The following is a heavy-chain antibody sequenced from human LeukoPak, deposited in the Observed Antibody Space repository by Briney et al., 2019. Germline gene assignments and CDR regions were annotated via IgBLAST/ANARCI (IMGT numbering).Heavy chain of an antibody. J-gene: IGHJ4*02. V-gene: IGHV4-31*03. Sequence: SETLSLTCTVSGGSISGGGYYWSWIRQHPGKGLEWIGYIYYSGSTYYNPSLKSRVTISVDTSKNQFSLKLSSVTAADTAVYYCARALYSGYASPGYFDHWGQGVLVTVSS. D-gene: IGHD5-12*01. CDR1: GGSISGGGYY. CDR3: ARALYSGYASPGYFDH. CDR2: IYYSGST.